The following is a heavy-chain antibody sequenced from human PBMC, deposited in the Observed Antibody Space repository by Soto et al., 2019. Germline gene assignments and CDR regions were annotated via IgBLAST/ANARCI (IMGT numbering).Heavy chain of an antibody. D-gene: IGHD6-19*01. J-gene: IGHJ4*02. Sequence: GGSLRLSCAASGFTFSSYAMSWVRQAPGKGLEWVSAISGSGGSTYYADSVKGRFTISRDNSKNTLYLQMNSLRAEDTAVYYGAKARDSSGCDNRDYWGQGTLVTVSS. V-gene: IGHV3-23*01. CDR1: GFTFSSYA. CDR2: ISGSGGST. CDR3: AKARDSSGCDNRDY.